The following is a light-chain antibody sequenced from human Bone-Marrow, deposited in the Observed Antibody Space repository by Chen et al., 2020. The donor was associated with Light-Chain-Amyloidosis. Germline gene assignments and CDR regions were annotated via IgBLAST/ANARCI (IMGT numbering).Light chain of an antibody. CDR1: DLPTKY. CDR2: RDT. CDR3: QSADRSCTNEVI. Sequence: SYELTQPPSVSVSPGQTARITCSGDDLPTKYAYWYQQKPGQAPVLVIHRDTERPSGLSERFSGSSSGTTATVTISGVQAEDEADDHYQSADRSCTNEVIFGGGTKLTVL. J-gene: IGLJ2*01. V-gene: IGLV3-25*03.